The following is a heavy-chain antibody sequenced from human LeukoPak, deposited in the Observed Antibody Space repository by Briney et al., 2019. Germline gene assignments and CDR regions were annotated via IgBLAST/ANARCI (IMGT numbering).Heavy chain of an antibody. CDR1: GFTFSSYA. CDR2: ISSNGGST. V-gene: IGHV3-64*01. J-gene: IGHJ4*02. CDR3: AREWFEDY. D-gene: IGHD3-22*01. Sequence: PGGSLRLSCAASGFTFSSYAMHWVRQAPGKGLEYVSVISSNGGSTYYANSVKGRFTISRDNSKNTLYLQMGSLRAEDTAVYYCAREWFEDYWGQGTVVTVSS.